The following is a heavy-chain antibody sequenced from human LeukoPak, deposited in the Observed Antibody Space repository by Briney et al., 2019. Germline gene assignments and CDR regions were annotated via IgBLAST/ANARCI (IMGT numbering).Heavy chain of an antibody. CDR2: IYYSGST. J-gene: IGHJ4*02. Sequence: SETLSLTCTVSGGSIGSAGYYWSWIRQHPGTGLQWIGSIYYSGSTSYNPSLKSRVTVSMDTSKNQFSLRLTSVTAADTAVYHCARGTALTFDYWGQGALVTVSS. CDR3: ARGTALTFDY. CDR1: GGSIGSAGYY. V-gene: IGHV4-31*03. D-gene: IGHD3-9*01.